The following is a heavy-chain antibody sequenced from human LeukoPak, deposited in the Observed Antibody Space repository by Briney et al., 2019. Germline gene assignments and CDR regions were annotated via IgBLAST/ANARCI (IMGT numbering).Heavy chain of an antibody. CDR1: GGSISSGGYY. V-gene: IGHV4-31*03. J-gene: IGHJ5*02. CDR3: ARELLWFGEQSTGFDP. CDR2: IYYSGST. D-gene: IGHD3-10*01. Sequence: SETLSLTCTVSGGSISSGGYYWSWIRQHPGKGLEWIGYIYYSGSTYYNPSLKSRVTISVDTSKNQLSLKLSSVTAADTAVYYCARELLWFGEQSTGFDPWGQGTLVTVSS.